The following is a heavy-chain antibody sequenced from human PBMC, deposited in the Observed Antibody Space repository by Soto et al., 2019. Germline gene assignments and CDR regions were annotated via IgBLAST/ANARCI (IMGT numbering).Heavy chain of an antibody. D-gene: IGHD3-22*01. J-gene: IGHJ6*02. V-gene: IGHV3-23*01. CDR3: AKGVNYYDSSGYYSYYYNGMDV. CDR2: ISGSGGST. Sequence: EVQLLESGGNLVQPGGSLRLSCAASVFTFNTYAMTWVRQAPGKGLEWVSAISGSGGSTYYADSVKGRFTISRDNSKNTVYLQMNSLRAEDTALYYCAKGVNYYDSSGYYSYYYNGMDVWGQGITVTVSS. CDR1: VFTFNTYA.